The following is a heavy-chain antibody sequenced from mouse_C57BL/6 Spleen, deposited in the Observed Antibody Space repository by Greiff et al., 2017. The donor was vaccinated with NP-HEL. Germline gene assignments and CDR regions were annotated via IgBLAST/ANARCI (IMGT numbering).Heavy chain of an antibody. D-gene: IGHD1-1*01. CDR2: INPNNGGT. Sequence: EVQLQQSGPELVKPGASVKISCKASGYTFTDYYMNWVKQSHGKSLEWIGDINPNNGGTSYNQKFKGKATLTVDKSSSTAYMELRSLTSEDSAVYYCARPPGSSCYFDYWGQGTTLTVSS. CDR3: ARPPGSSCYFDY. J-gene: IGHJ2*01. CDR1: GYTFTDYY. V-gene: IGHV1-26*01.